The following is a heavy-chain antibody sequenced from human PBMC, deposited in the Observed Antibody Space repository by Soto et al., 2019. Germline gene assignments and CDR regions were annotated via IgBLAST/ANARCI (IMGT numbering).Heavy chain of an antibody. CDR3: AHRTNTVTWSFDP. D-gene: IGHD4-17*01. CDR1: GFSLTTSGVG. J-gene: IGHJ5*02. CDR2: IYWGDDK. Sequence: QITLKESGPTLVKPTQTLTLTCTLSGFSLTTSGVGVGWIRQPPGKALEGLALIYWGDDKRSSPSLKSRLTITHDTSKNQVVLTMTNMEPAATATYFCAHRTNTVTWSFDPWDQATLVTASS. V-gene: IGHV2-5*02.